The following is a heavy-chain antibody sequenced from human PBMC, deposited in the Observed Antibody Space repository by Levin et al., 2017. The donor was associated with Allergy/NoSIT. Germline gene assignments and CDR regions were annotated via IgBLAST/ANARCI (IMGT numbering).Heavy chain of an antibody. D-gene: IGHD2/OR15-2a*01. V-gene: IGHV5-51*01. Sequence: GGSLRLSCKGSGYSFTSYWIGWVRQMPGKGLEWMGIIYPGDSDTRYSPSFQGQVTISADKSISTAYLQWSSLKASDTAMYYCASNGNSPRDDAFDIWGQGTMVTVSS. J-gene: IGHJ3*02. CDR2: IYPGDSDT. CDR1: GYSFTSYW. CDR3: ASNGNSPRDDAFDI.